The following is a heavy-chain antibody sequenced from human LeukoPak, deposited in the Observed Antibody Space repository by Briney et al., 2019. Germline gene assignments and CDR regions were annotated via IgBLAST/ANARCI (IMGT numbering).Heavy chain of an antibody. V-gene: IGHV1-2*02. CDR1: GYTFTGYY. J-gene: IGHJ6*02. CDR2: INPNSGGT. CDR3: ARGYCSSTGCYNGMDV. D-gene: IGHD2-2*02. Sequence: GASVKVSCKASGYTFTGYYMHWVRQAPGQGLEWMGWINPNSGGTNYAQKFQGRVTMTRDTSISTAYMELSRLRSDDTAVYYCARGYCSSTGCYNGMDVWGQGTTVTVSS.